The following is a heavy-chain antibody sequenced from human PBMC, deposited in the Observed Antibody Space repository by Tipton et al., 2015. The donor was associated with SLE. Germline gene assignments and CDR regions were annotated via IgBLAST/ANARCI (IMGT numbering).Heavy chain of an antibody. CDR2: IYHSGST. J-gene: IGHJ3*02. Sequence: TLSLTCAVSGGSISSSNWWSWVRQPPGKGLEWIGSIYHSGSTYYNPSLKSRVTISVDTSKNQFSLKLSSVTAADTAVYYCAREYSGSYDIWGQGTMVTVSS. CDR3: AREYSGSYDI. CDR1: GGSISSSNW. D-gene: IGHD1-26*01. V-gene: IGHV4-4*02.